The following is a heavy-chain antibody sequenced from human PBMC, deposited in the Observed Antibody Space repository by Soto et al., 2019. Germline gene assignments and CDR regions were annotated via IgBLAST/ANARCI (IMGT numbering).Heavy chain of an antibody. V-gene: IGHV3-15*01. CDR2: IKSKTDGGTT. CDR3: SQGIVATIGGGYYYGLDV. CDR1: GFTFSNAW. Sequence: GGSLRLSCAASGFTFSNAWMSWVRQASGKGLEWVGRIKSKTDGGTTDYAAPVKGRFTISRDDSKNTLYLQMNSLKTEDTAVYYCSQGIVATIGGGYYYGLDVWGQGTTVTV. J-gene: IGHJ6*02. D-gene: IGHD5-12*01.